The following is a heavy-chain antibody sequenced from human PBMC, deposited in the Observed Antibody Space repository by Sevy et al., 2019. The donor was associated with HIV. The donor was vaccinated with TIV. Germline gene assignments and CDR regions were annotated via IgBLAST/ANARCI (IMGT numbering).Heavy chain of an antibody. Sequence: GGSLRLSCAASGFTFSNAWMSWVRQAPGKGLEWVGRIKGKIYDGTIDYPAPVKGRFNIPREDSKITLYLQMNSLKTEDTAVYYCTTAGWSQEDYYNYWGQGTLVTVSS. D-gene: IGHD6-19*01. CDR2: IKGKIYDGTI. V-gene: IGHV3-15*01. CDR3: TTAGWSQEDYYNY. CDR1: GFTFSNAW. J-gene: IGHJ4*02.